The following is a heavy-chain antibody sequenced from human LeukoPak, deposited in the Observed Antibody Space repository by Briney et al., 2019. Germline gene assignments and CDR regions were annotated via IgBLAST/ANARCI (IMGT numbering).Heavy chain of an antibody. D-gene: IGHD2/OR15-2a*01. J-gene: IGHJ4*02. CDR3: VRGGTFYFY. CDR1: GGYIRGYD. Sequence: SETLSLTCTVSGGYIRGYDWRWIRQPAGKGLEWIGSMSTPGSTNYNPSLKSRVSMSLDTSRNQFSLRLSSVTAADTAIYYCVRGGTFYFYWGQGTLVTGSS. CDR2: MSTPGST. V-gene: IGHV4-4*07.